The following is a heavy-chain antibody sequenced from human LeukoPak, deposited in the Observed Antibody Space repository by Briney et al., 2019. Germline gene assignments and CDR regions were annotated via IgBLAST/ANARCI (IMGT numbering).Heavy chain of an antibody. CDR2: IYSGDRT. CDR3: ARDGEYSYGYGFDY. D-gene: IGHD5-18*01. J-gene: IGHJ4*02. CDR1: GFSVNNLY. Sequence: PGGSLRLSCAASGFSVNNLYMSWVRQAPGKGLEWVSVIYSGDRTYYADSVKGRFTISRDTSKNTVYLQMNSLGPEETAVYYCARDGEYSYGYGFDYWGQGTLVTVSS. V-gene: IGHV3-66*01.